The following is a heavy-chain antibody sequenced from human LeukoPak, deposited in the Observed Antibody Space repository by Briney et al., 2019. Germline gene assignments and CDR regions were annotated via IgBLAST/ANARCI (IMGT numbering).Heavy chain of an antibody. J-gene: IGHJ5*02. V-gene: IGHV3-53*01. CDR3: ARGITGYSSSWYNLLNWFDP. D-gene: IGHD6-13*01. CDR2: IYSGGST. Sequence: PGRSLRLSCAASGFTVSSNYMSWVRQAPGKGLEWVSVIYSGGSTYYADSVKGRFTISRDNSKNTLYLQMNSLRAEDTAVYYCARGITGYSSSWYNLLNWFDPWGQGTLVTVSS. CDR1: GFTVSSNY.